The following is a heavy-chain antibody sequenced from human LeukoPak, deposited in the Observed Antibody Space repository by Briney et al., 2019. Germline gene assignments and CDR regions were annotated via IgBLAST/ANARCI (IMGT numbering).Heavy chain of an antibody. D-gene: IGHD6-13*01. Sequence: GGSLRLSCAASGFTFSSYTMYWVRQAPGKGLEWVALILYDGVTEYYADSVKGRFSISRDNSKNTLYLQMNSLRVEDTAVYYCASRLIATTALDSWGQGTLVTVSS. J-gene: IGHJ4*02. CDR2: ILYDGVTE. CDR3: ASRLIATTALDS. CDR1: GFTFSSYT. V-gene: IGHV3-30-3*01.